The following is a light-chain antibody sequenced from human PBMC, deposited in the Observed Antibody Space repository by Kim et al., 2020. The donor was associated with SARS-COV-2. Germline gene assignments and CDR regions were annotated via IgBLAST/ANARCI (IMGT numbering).Light chain of an antibody. CDR3: QVWDSSSDHRV. CDR1: NIGSKS. V-gene: IGLV3-21*04. J-gene: IGLJ3*02. Sequence: SYELTQQPSVSVAPGKTARITCGGNNIGSKSVHWYQQKPGQAPVLVIYYDSDRPSGIPERFSGSNSGNTATLTISRVEAGDEAYYYCQVWDSSSDHRVFGGGTKLTVL. CDR2: YDS.